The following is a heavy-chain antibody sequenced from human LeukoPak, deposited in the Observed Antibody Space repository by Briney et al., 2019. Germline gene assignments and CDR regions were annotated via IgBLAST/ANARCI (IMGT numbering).Heavy chain of an antibody. CDR3: SEGYFEPFDH. V-gene: IGHV4-59*02. D-gene: IGHD2/OR15-2a*01. CDR1: GVSVSTSH. J-gene: IGHJ4*02. CDR2: LSYTGKT. Sequence: PSETLSLTCNVSGVSVSTSHCNWIRQRPGKGLEWIGCLSYTGKTDYNPSLKNRVSISLGSSNNHFSLKLTSVTAADTAVYSCSEGYFEPFDHWGQGILVTVS.